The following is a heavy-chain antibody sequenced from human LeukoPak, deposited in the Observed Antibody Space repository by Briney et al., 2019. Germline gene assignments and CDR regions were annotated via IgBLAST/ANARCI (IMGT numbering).Heavy chain of an antibody. CDR2: IYYSGST. CDR3: ARDVPGIAAP. D-gene: IGHD6-13*01. J-gene: IGHJ5*02. CDR1: GDSISSSSYF. Sequence: RASETLSLTCTASGDSISSSSYFWGWIRQPPGKGLEWIGSIYYSGSTNYNPSLKSRVTISVDTSKNQFSLKLSSVTAADTAVYYCARDVPGIAAPWGQGTLVTVSS. V-gene: IGHV4-39*07.